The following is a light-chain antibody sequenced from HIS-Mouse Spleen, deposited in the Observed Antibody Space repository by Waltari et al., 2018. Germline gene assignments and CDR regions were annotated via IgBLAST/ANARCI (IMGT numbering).Light chain of an antibody. CDR2: EDS. J-gene: IGLJ1*01. CDR1: SSDVGSYNL. V-gene: IGLV2-23*01. CDR3: CSYAGSSCYV. Sequence: QSALTQPASVSGSPGQSITISCTGTSSDVGSYNLVSWYQQHPGKAPKLMIYEDSKRPSGDSNRFSGSKSGNTASLTISGLQAEDEADYYCCSYAGSSCYVFGTGTKVTVL.